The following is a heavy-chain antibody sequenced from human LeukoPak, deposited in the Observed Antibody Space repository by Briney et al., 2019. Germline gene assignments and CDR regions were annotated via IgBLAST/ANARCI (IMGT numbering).Heavy chain of an antibody. CDR3: ARGYDILTGTQYYFDY. Sequence: GGSLRLSYAASGFTFSSYEMNWVRQAPGKGLEWVSYISSSGSTIYYADSVKGRFTISRGNAKNSLYLQMNSLRAEDTAVYYCARGYDILTGTQYYFDYWGQGTLVTVSS. CDR1: GFTFSSYE. V-gene: IGHV3-48*03. J-gene: IGHJ4*02. CDR2: ISSSGSTI. D-gene: IGHD3-9*01.